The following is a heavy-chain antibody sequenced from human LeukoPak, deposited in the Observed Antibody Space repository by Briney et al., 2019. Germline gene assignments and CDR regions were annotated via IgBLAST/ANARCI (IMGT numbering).Heavy chain of an antibody. D-gene: IGHD2-15*01. CDR2: ISYDGSNK. V-gene: IGHV3-30*18. CDR3: AKDSCSGGSCYFDY. J-gene: IGHJ4*02. CDR1: GFAFSSYG. Sequence: PGGSLRLSCAASGFAFSSYGMHWVRQAPGEGLEWVAVISYDGSNKYYADSVKGRFTISRDNSKNTLYLQMNSLRAEDTAVYYCAKDSCSGGSCYFDYWGQGTLVTVSS.